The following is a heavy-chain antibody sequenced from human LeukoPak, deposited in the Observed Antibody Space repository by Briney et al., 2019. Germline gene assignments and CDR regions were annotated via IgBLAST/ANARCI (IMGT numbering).Heavy chain of an antibody. Sequence: GSLRLSCAASGFTVSGTHMSWVRQAPGKGLEWVSAMYTGGTTYYADSVKGRFTISRDNSKNTLYLHMNSLRAEDTAVYYCAKDEVTSGGGLASWGQGTLVTVSS. D-gene: IGHD2-21*02. CDR2: MYTGGTT. J-gene: IGHJ4*02. V-gene: IGHV3-53*01. CDR3: AKDEVTSGGGLAS. CDR1: GFTVSGTH.